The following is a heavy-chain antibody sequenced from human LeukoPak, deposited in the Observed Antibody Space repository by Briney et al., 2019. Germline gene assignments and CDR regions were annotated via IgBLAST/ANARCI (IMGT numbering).Heavy chain of an antibody. CDR3: ASQYYYDSSGYDISGFDY. D-gene: IGHD3-22*01. V-gene: IGHV3-30-3*01. J-gene: IGHJ4*02. CDR2: ISYDGSNK. CDR1: GFTFSSYA. Sequence: GGSLRLSCAASGFTFSSYAMHWVRPAPGKGLEWVAVISYDGSNKYYADSVKGRFTISRDNSKNTLYLQMNSLRAEDTAVYYCASQYYYDSSGYDISGFDYWGQGTLVTVSS.